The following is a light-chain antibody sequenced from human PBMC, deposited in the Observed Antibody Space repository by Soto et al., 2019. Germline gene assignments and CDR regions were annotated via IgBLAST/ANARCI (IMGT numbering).Light chain of an antibody. CDR1: QNIGTS. J-gene: IGKJ1*01. CDR3: QQYNSYPWT. V-gene: IGKV1-5*03. CDR2: RAS. Sequence: IQMTHCPSTLSAFVGDRVTITCRASQNIGTSLAWYQQKPGKAPKXXIYRASWLESGVSSRFSGSGSGTEVTLTISSLQPDDFATYYCQQYNSYPWTFGQGTKVDIK.